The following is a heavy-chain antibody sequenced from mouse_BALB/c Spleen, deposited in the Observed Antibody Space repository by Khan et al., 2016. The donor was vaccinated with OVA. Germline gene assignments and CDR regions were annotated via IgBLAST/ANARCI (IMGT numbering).Heavy chain of an antibody. J-gene: IGHJ2*01. Sequence: EVKLVESGGGLVQPGGSRKLSCAASGFTFSSFGMHWVRQAPEKGLEWVAYINSGSSTIYYADPVKGRFPISSDNPKNTMVLQMTSLRSEDTAMYYCARGNWAYWGQGTTLTGSS. D-gene: IGHD4-1*01. V-gene: IGHV5-17*02. CDR3: ARGNWAY. CDR1: GFTFSSFG. CDR2: INSGSSTI.